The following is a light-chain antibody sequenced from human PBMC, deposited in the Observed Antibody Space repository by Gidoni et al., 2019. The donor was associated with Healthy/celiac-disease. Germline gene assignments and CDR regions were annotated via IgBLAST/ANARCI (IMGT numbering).Light chain of an antibody. V-gene: IGKV3-20*01. CDR1: QSVSSSY. J-gene: IGKJ4*01. CDR2: GAS. Sequence: IVLTQSPGTLSLSPGERATLSCTASQSVSSSYLAWYQQKPGQAPRLLIYGASSRATGIPDRFSGSGSGTDFTRTISRLEPEDFAVYYCQQYGTSFGGGTKVEIK. CDR3: QQYGTS.